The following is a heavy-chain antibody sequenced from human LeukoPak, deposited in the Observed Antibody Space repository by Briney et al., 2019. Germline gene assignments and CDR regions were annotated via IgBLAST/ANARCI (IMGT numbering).Heavy chain of an antibody. CDR3: ARVGNSGWRNYFDY. Sequence: PSETLSLTCTVSGASISSGNDYWSWIRQPAGKGLEWIGRVYTGGGTNYNPSLKSRVTLSVDTSKNQFSLKLSSVTAADTAVYYCARVGNSGWRNYFDYWGQGTLVTVSS. CDR1: GASISSGNDY. D-gene: IGHD6-19*01. V-gene: IGHV4-61*02. CDR2: VYTGGGT. J-gene: IGHJ4*02.